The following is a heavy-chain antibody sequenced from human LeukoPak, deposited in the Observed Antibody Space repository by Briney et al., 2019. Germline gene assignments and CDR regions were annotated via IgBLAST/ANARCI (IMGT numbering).Heavy chain of an antibody. CDR3: ATERLYGSGSYYVVDY. D-gene: IGHD3-10*01. V-gene: IGHV1-24*01. J-gene: IGHJ4*02. Sequence: AASVKVSCKVSGYTLTELSMHWVRQAPGKGLEWMGGFNPEDGETIYAQKFQGRVTMTEDTSTDTAYMELSSLRSEDTAVYYCATERLYGSGSYYVVDYWGQGTLVTVSS. CDR2: FNPEDGET. CDR1: GYTLTELS.